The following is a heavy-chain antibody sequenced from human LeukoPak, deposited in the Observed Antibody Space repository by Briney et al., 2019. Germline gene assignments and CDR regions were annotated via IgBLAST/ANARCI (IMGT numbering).Heavy chain of an antibody. CDR3: ARGSPYYYYYMDV. Sequence: SQTLSLTCTVSGGFISSGSYYWSWIRQPAGKGLEWIGRIYTSGSTNYNPSLKSRVTISVDTSKNQFSLKLSSVTAADTAVYYCARGSPYYYYYMDVWGKGTTVTVSS. CDR2: IYTSGST. V-gene: IGHV4-61*02. CDR1: GGFISSGSYY. J-gene: IGHJ6*03.